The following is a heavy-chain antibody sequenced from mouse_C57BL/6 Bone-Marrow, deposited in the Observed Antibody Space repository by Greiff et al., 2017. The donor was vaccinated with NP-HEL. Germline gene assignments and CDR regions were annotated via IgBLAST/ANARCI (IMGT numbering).Heavy chain of an antibody. D-gene: IGHD2-2*01. CDR1: GYTFTSYG. CDR2: IYPRGGNT. Sequence: QVQLKQSGAELARPGASVKLSCKASGYTFTSYGISWVKQRTGQGLEWIGEIYPRGGNTYYNDTFKGKATMTADKSSSTAYMELRSLTSEDSAVYFCASIRVSMVTDIDYWGQGTTLTVSS. CDR3: ASIRVSMVTDIDY. V-gene: IGHV1-81*01. J-gene: IGHJ2*01.